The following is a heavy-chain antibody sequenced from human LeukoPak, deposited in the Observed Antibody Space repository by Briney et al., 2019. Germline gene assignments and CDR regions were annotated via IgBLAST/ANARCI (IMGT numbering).Heavy chain of an antibody. CDR2: IIPIFGTA. Sequence: SVKVSCKASGGTFSSYAISWVRQAPGQGLEWMGGIIPIFGTANYAQKFQGRVTITADESTSTAYMELSSLRSEDTALYYCAKFTYGSYFRGREVDYWGQGTLVTVSS. D-gene: IGHD1-26*01. J-gene: IGHJ4*02. V-gene: IGHV1-69*13. CDR3: AKFTYGSYFRGREVDY. CDR1: GGTFSSYA.